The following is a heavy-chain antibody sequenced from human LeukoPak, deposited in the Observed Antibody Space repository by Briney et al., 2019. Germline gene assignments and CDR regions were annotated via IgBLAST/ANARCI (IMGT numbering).Heavy chain of an antibody. D-gene: IGHD4-11*01. CDR3: ARVLHAPYLIDS. Sequence: PSDTLSLTCTVSDSSITSTYYWAWFRQPPGKGLEWIATVFRLQTVRTFNNPSLGSRVTMSLDPSHNQFSLNLTSVTAADTALYFCARVLHAPYLIDSWGQGTLVTVS. CDR1: DSSITSTYY. V-gene: IGHV4-38-2*02. J-gene: IGHJ4*02. CDR2: VFRLQTVRT.